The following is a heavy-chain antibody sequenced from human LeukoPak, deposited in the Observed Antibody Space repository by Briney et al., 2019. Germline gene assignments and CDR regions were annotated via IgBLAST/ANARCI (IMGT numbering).Heavy chain of an antibody. V-gene: IGHV1-18*01. CDR2: ISAYNGNT. D-gene: IGHD5-18*01. J-gene: IGHJ4*02. CDR3: AGGRRGYSYGSLDY. CDR1: GYTFTSYG. Sequence: ASVKVSCKASGYTFTSYGISWVRQAPGQGLEWMGWISAYNGNTNYAQKLQGRVTMTTDTSTSTAYMELRSLGSDDTAVYYCAGGRRGYSYGSLDYWGQGTLVTVSS.